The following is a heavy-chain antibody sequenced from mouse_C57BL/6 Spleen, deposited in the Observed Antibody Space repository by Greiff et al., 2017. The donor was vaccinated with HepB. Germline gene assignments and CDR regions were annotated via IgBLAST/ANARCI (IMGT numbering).Heavy chain of an antibody. V-gene: IGHV1-50*01. CDR2: IDPSDSYT. CDR3: ALYDSFAY. D-gene: IGHD2-3*01. J-gene: IGHJ3*01. CDR1: GYTFTSYW. Sequence: VQLQQPGAELVKPGASVKLSCKASGYTFTSYWMQWVKQRPGQGLEWIGEIDPSDSYTNYNQKFKGKATLTVDTSSSTAYMQLSSLTSEDSAVYYCALYDSFAYWGQGTLVTVSA.